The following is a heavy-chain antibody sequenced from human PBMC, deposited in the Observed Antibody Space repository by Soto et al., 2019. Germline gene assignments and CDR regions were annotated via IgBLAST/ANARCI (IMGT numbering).Heavy chain of an antibody. CDR1: GGSISSGGYY. Sequence: SETLSLTCTVSGGSISSGGYYWSWIRQHPGKGLEWIGYIYYSGSTYYNPSLKSRVTISVDTSKNQFSLKLSSVTAADTAVYYCAREKRAPGAFDIWGQGTMVTVSS. D-gene: IGHD6-25*01. J-gene: IGHJ3*02. CDR2: IYYSGST. V-gene: IGHV4-31*03. CDR3: AREKRAPGAFDI.